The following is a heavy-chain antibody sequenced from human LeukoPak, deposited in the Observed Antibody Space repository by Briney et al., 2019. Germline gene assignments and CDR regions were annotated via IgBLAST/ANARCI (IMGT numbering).Heavy chain of an antibody. Sequence: GGSLRLSCAASGFSLSNYWMSWVRQAPGKGLEWVANIKQDGSEKYYVDSVKGRFTISRDNAKNSLYLQMNSLRAEDTAVFYCARIFDSSGYPDDAFDIWGQGTMVTVSS. J-gene: IGHJ3*02. CDR3: ARIFDSSGYPDDAFDI. CDR1: GFSLSNYW. V-gene: IGHV3-7*01. D-gene: IGHD3-22*01. CDR2: IKQDGSEK.